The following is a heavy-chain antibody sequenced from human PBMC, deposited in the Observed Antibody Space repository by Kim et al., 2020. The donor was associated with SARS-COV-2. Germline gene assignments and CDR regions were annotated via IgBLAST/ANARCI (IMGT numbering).Heavy chain of an antibody. CDR1: GYTFTGYY. D-gene: IGHD6-13*01. CDR2: INPNSGGT. J-gene: IGHJ6*02. CDR3: ARRGIAAASWSYYYYGMDV. V-gene: IGHV1-2*04. Sequence: ASVKVSCKASGYTFTGYYMHWVRQAPGQGLEWMGWINPNSGGTNYAQKFQGWVTMTRDTSISTAYMELSRLRSDDTAVYYCARRGIAAASWSYYYYGMDVWGQGTTVTVSS.